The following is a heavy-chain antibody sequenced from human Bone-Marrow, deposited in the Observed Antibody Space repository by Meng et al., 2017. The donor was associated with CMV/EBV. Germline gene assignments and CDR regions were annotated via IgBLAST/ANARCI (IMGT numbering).Heavy chain of an antibody. CDR3: ARGLKFCSGGNCFWDYYYAMDV. CDR1: RFTFSSYS. V-gene: IGHV3-21*06. J-gene: IGHJ6*02. CDR2: ISSGDSFI. D-gene: IGHD2-15*01. Sequence: GGSLRLSCAASRFTFSSYSMNWVRQAPGKGLEWLSFISSGDSFIYYADSVRGRFTISRDNAKSSLYLQMNSLRAEDTAVYYCARGLKFCSGGNCFWDYYYAMDVWDQGTTVTVSS.